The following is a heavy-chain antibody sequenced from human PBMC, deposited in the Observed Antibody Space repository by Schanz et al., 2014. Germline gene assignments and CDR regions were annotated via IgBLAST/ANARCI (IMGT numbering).Heavy chain of an antibody. CDR3: ARNRGSGGQNWYFDL. CDR2: VSRSTPDI. Sequence: EVQLLESGGGLVQPGGSLRLSCAASGFTFRGYAMSWVRQAPGKGLEWVSYVSRSTPDIYYADSVKGRFTISRDSAENSLYLQMNSLRAEDTAVYYCARNRGSGGQNWYFDLWGRGTLVTVSS. J-gene: IGHJ2*01. D-gene: IGHD1-26*01. CDR1: GFTFRGYA. V-gene: IGHV3-48*04.